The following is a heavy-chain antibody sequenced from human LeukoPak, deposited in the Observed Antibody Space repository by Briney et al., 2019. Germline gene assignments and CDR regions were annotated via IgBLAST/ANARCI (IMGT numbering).Heavy chain of an antibody. CDR3: ARVGDWNDLVY. D-gene: IGHD1-1*01. CDR2: NSYSGNT. V-gene: IGHV4-59*01. Sequence: SETLSLTCTVSGGSISTYYWTWLRQPPGKGLEWIGYNSYSGNTNYNPSLRSRVSISVDMSMSQFSLKLTSVTAADTAVYYCARVGDWNDLVYWGQGTLVTVSS. CDR1: GGSISTYY. J-gene: IGHJ4*02.